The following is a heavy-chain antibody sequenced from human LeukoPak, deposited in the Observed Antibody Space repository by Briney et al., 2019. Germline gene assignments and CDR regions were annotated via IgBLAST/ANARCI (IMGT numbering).Heavy chain of an antibody. J-gene: IGHJ5*02. CDR3: ARVLGRKGYCSGGSCRHRNWFDP. Sequence: SQTLSLTCAVSGGSISSGGYSWSWIRQPPGKGLEWIGYIYHSGSTYYNPSLKSRVTISVDRSKNQFSLKLSSVTAADTAVYYCARVLGRKGYCSGGSCRHRNWFDPWGQGTLVTVSS. CDR2: IYHSGST. D-gene: IGHD2-15*01. CDR1: GGSISSGGYS. V-gene: IGHV4-30-2*01.